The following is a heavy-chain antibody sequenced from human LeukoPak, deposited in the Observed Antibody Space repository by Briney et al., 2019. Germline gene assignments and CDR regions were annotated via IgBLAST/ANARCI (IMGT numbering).Heavy chain of an antibody. J-gene: IGHJ4*02. CDR1: LYTFTGFY. CDR2: INPDSGGT. V-gene: IGHV1-2*02. D-gene: IGHD5-12*01. CDR3: ARLNSGYDYFDY. Sequence: ASVKVSCKASLYTFTGFYMHWVRQAPGQGLEWMGWINPDSGGTNYAQKFQGRVTVTRDTSISTAYMELSRLTSDESAVYYCARLNSGYDYFDYWGQGTLVTVSS.